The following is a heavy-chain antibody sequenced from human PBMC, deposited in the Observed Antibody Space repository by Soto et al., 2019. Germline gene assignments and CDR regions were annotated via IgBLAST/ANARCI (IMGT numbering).Heavy chain of an antibody. CDR3: ARDLVAASYYYYYGMDV. CDR1: GFTFSSYS. D-gene: IGHD6-25*01. CDR2: ISSSSSYI. Sequence: EVQLVESGGGLVKPGGSLRLSCAASGFTFSSYSMNWVRQAPGKGLEWVSSISSSSSYIYYADSVKGRFTISRDNAKNSLYLQMNSLRAEDTAVYDCARDLVAASYYYYYGMDVWGQGTTVTVSS. V-gene: IGHV3-21*01. J-gene: IGHJ6*02.